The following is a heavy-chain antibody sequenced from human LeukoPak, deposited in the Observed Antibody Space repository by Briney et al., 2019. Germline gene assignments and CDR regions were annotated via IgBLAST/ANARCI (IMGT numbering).Heavy chain of an antibody. J-gene: IGHJ6*02. CDR1: GGTFSSYA. V-gene: IGHV1-69*05. CDR3: ARARTWIYYGMDV. CDR2: IIPIFGTA. Sequence: PVKVSCKASGGTFSSYAISWVRQAPGQGLEWMGGIIPIFGTANYAQKFQGRVTITTDESTSTAYMELSSLRSEDTAVYYCARARTWIYYGMDVWGQGTTVTVSS. D-gene: IGHD1-1*01.